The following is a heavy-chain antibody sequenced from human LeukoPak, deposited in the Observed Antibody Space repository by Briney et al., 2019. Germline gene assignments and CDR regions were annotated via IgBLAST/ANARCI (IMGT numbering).Heavy chain of an antibody. CDR1: GFTFSSYS. Sequence: GGSLRLSCAASGFTFSSYSMNWVRQAPGKGLEWVSSISSSSSYIYYADSVKGRFTISRDNAKNSPYLQMNSLRAEDTAVYYCAGENSNRGAFDIWGQGTMVTVSS. V-gene: IGHV3-21*01. CDR2: ISSSSSYI. CDR3: AGENSNRGAFDI. J-gene: IGHJ3*02. D-gene: IGHD6-13*01.